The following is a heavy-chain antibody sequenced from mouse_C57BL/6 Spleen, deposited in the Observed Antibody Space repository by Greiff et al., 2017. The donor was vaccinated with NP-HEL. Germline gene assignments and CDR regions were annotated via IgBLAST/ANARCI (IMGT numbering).Heavy chain of an antibody. V-gene: IGHV1-82*01. J-gene: IGHJ1*03. CDR1: GYAFSSSW. Sequence: VQLQQSGPELVKPGASVKISCKASGYAFSSSWMNWVKQRPGKGLEWIGRIYPGDGDTNYNGKFKGKATLTADKSSSTAYMQLSSLTSEDSAVYFCARSEFITTVVPYWYFDVWAQGPRSPSPQ. D-gene: IGHD1-1*01. CDR2: IYPGDGDT. CDR3: ARSEFITTVVPYWYFDV.